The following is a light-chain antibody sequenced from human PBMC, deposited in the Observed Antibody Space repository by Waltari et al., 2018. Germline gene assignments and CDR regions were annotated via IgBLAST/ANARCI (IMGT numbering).Light chain of an antibody. Sequence: EIVMTQSPATLSVSPGERATLPSRASQSVSSNLAWYQQKPGQAPRLLIYGASTRATGIPARFSGSGSGTEFTLTISSLQSEDFAVYYCQQYNNWPPLLTFGGGTKVEIK. CDR2: GAS. J-gene: IGKJ4*01. CDR3: QQYNNWPPLLT. V-gene: IGKV3-15*01. CDR1: QSVSSN.